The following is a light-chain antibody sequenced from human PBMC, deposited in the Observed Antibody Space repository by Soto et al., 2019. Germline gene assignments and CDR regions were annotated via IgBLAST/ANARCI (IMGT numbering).Light chain of an antibody. Sequence: DVVMTQSPLSLPVTLGQPAAISCRSSQSLVYSDGITYLNWFQRRPGQSARRLIYKVSNRDSGVPDRFSGSGSATDFTLKISRVEAEDVGIYFCMQGAHWPWTFGQGTK. CDR2: KVS. CDR1: QSLVYSDGITY. CDR3: MQGAHWPWT. J-gene: IGKJ1*01. V-gene: IGKV2-30*01.